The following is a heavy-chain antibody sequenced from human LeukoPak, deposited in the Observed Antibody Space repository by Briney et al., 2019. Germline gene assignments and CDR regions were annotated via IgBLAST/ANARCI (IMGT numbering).Heavy chain of an antibody. CDR2: IYYSGST. CDR3: ARGPTVLNDAFDI. V-gene: IGHV4-59*01. J-gene: IGHJ3*02. CDR1: GGSISSYY. D-gene: IGHD4-23*01. Sequence: SETLSLTCTVSGGSISSYYWSWIRQPPGKGLEWIGYIYYSGSTNYNPSLKSRVTISVDTSKNQFSLKLSSVTAADTAVYYCARGPTVLNDAFDIWGQGTMVTVSS.